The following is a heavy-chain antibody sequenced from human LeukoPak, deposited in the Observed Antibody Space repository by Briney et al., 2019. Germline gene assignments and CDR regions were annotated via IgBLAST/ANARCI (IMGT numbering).Heavy chain of an antibody. Sequence: GGSLRLSCAASGFTFRNYAMSWVPQAPGRGLEWLSIISGTADSKYYADSVKGRFTISRDNPRSTLYLEMNILKAEDTAVYYCAKADATIGGAFDTWGQGTMVIVSS. CDR2: ISGTADSK. CDR3: AKADATIGGAFDT. V-gene: IGHV3-23*01. J-gene: IGHJ3*02. D-gene: IGHD3-16*01. CDR1: GFTFRNYA.